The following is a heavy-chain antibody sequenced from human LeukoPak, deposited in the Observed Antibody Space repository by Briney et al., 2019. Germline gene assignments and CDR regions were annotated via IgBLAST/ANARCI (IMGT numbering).Heavy chain of an antibody. J-gene: IGHJ6*03. V-gene: IGHV1-2*02. CDR3: ACSSGTGTTRNYYYYMDV. CDR1: GYTFTGYY. CDR2: INPNSGGT. D-gene: IGHD1-7*01. Sequence: GASVKVSCKASGYTFTGYYFHWVRQAPGQGLEWLGWINPNSGGTNYAQKFQGRVTMTWDTSITTAYMELRGLRSDDTAVYYCACSSGTGTTRNYYYYMDVWGKGATVTVSS.